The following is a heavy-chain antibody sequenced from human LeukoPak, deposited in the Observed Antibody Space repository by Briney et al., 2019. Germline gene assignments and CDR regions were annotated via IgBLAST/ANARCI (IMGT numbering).Heavy chain of an antibody. Sequence: GGSLRLSCAASGFTVSSNYMSWVRQAPGKGLEWVSVIYSGGSTYYADSVKGRFTISRDNSKNALYLQMNSLRAEDTAVYYCAKDYCSSTSCYPDYWGREPWSPSPQ. J-gene: IGHJ4*02. CDR2: IYSGGST. D-gene: IGHD2-2*01. CDR1: GFTVSSNY. V-gene: IGHV3-53*01. CDR3: AKDYCSSTSCYPDY.